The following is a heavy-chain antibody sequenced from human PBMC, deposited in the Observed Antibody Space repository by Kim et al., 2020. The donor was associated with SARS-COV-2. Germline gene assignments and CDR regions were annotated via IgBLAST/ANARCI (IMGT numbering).Heavy chain of an antibody. V-gene: IGHV4-59*13. CDR1: GGSITSYY. CDR2: IYYTGST. CDR3: ARVYPNYIY. J-gene: IGHJ4*02. D-gene: IGHD3-10*01. Sequence: SETLSLTCTVSGGSITSYYWAWIRQPPGKGLDWIGYIYYTGSTNYNPSFKGRVIISLDTSKNQFSLRLSSVTPAVTAVYYCARVYPNYIYWGPGTLVTVSS.